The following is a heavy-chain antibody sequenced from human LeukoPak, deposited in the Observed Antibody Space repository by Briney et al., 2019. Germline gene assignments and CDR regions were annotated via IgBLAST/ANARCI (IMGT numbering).Heavy chain of an antibody. CDR3: ARDRSDYSAGYFDY. J-gene: IGHJ4*02. D-gene: IGHD4-17*01. CDR2: IIPIFGTA. V-gene: IGHV1-69*13. Sequence: SVKVSCKASGGTFSSYAISWVRQAPGQGLEGMGRIIPIFGTANYAQKFQGRVTITADESTSTAYMELSSLRSEDTAVYYCARDRSDYSAGYFDYWGQGTLVTVSS. CDR1: GGTFSSYA.